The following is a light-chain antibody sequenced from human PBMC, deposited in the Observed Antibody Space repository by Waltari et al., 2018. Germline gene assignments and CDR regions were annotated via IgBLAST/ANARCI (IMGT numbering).Light chain of an antibody. CDR2: GNN. CDR3: QSYDSSLRGSL. Sequence: QSGLTQPPSVSGAPGQRVTISCTGSRSNIGAGSDVHRDQVLPGTAPKRLIYGNNNRPSGVADRFSGSKSGTSASLAITGLQAEDEADYYCQSYDSSLRGSLFGGGTKLTVL. CDR1: RSNIGAGSD. V-gene: IGLV1-40*01. J-gene: IGLJ2*01.